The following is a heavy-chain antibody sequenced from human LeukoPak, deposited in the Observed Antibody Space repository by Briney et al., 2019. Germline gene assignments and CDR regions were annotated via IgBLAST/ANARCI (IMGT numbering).Heavy chain of an antibody. V-gene: IGHV3-7*05. D-gene: IGHD6-13*01. Sequence: GGSLRLSCAASGFTFSSHWMYWVRQPPGKGLEWVANIKEDGSERYYVDSVKGRFTISRDNAKNSMYLQMNSLRAEDTAVYYCAREIGSAARGRWGQGTLVTVSS. CDR2: IKEDGSER. J-gene: IGHJ4*02. CDR3: AREIGSAARGR. CDR1: GFTFSSHW.